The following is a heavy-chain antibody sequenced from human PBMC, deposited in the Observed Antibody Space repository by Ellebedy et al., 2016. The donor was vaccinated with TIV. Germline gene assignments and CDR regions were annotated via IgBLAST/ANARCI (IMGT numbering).Heavy chain of an antibody. CDR3: AKAPIVAGAAEWVDF. Sequence: GGSLRLSXVASGFTFSSYAMSWVRQTPGKGLQWVSAIGASGATTYCPDSLKGRFTIPRDNSKNTLYLQVDSLRADDTGVYYCAKAPIVAGAAEWVDFWGQGTLVTVSS. J-gene: IGHJ4*02. CDR1: GFTFSSYA. V-gene: IGHV3-23*01. CDR2: IGASGATT. D-gene: IGHD6-19*01.